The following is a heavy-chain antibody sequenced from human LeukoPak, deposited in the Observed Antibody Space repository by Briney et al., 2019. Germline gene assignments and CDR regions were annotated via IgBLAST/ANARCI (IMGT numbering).Heavy chain of an antibody. CDR1: GFTFSNYG. Sequence: PGRSLRLSCAASGFTFSNYGMHWVRQAPGKGLEWVSYISSSSSYTNYADSVKGRFTISRDNAKNSLYLQMNSLRAEDTAVYYCARFRDSYGIFDYWGQGTLVTVSS. J-gene: IGHJ4*02. D-gene: IGHD5-18*01. CDR3: ARFRDSYGIFDY. V-gene: IGHV3-21*05. CDR2: ISSSSSYT.